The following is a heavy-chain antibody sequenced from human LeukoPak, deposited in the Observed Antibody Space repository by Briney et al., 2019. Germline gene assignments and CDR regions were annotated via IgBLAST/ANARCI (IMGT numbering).Heavy chain of an antibody. D-gene: IGHD4-23*01. Sequence: GGSLRLSCAASGFIFSSYGMHWVRQAPGKGLEWVAGISYDGSNKYYADSVKGRFTISRDNSKNTLYLQMNSLRAEDTAVYYCAKDRGYGGNSSPSYYMDVWGKGTTVTVSS. V-gene: IGHV3-30*18. CDR2: ISYDGSNK. CDR3: AKDRGYGGNSSPSYYMDV. J-gene: IGHJ6*03. CDR1: GFIFSSYG.